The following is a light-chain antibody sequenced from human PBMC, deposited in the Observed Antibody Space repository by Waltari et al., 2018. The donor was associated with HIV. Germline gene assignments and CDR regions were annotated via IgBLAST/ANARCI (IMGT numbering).Light chain of an antibody. V-gene: IGLV1-40*01. CDR1: SPNIGAGYD. CDR3: QSFDSSLTTSGVI. CDR2: ANI. J-gene: IGLJ2*01. Sequence: QSVLTHPPSVSGAPGQRVPIPCPGTSPNIGAGYDVTWSQQLPGTAPKLLIYANINRPSGVPDRFSGSKSGSSASLAITGLQAEDEAHYYCQSFDSSLTTSGVIFGGGTKLTVL.